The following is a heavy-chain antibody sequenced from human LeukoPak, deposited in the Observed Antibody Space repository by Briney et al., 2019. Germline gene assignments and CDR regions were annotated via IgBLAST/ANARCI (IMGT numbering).Heavy chain of an antibody. Sequence: SETLSLTCTVSGGSLSSGGHYWAWIRQLPGKGLESIGFIHHSGSSRHNPSLKDRVAISVDASRKQFALRLSSVTAADTAIYYCARGGNRFGGFYFDYWGQGIQVIVSS. J-gene: IGHJ4*02. CDR3: ARGGNRFGGFYFDY. V-gene: IGHV4-31*03. CDR1: GGSLSSGGHY. CDR2: IHHSGSS. D-gene: IGHD3-10*01.